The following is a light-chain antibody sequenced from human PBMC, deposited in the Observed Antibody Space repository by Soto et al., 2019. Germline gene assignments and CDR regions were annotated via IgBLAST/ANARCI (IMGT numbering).Light chain of an antibody. V-gene: IGKV1-9*01. CDR2: AAS. CDR3: QQLNSYVFT. J-gene: IGKJ3*01. Sequence: DIQLTQSPSFLSASVGDRVTISCRAIQDVSRFLAWYQQKPGKAPNLLIYAASTLQSGVPSRFSVSGSGTEFTLTISSLQPEDFATYYCQQLNSYVFTFGPGTKVDIK. CDR1: QDVSRF.